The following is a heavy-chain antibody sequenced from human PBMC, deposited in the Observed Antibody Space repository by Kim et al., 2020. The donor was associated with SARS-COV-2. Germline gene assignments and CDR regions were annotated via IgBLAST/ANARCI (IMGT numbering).Heavy chain of an antibody. J-gene: IGHJ6*02. D-gene: IGHD3-16*01. CDR1: GGSISSSSYY. V-gene: IGHV4-39*01. Sequence: SETLSLTCTVSGGSISSSSYYWGWIRQPPGQGLEWIGSVDYSGSTSDNPSLKSRINIFVDTSKNQFYLKVTPVSAANTAVYYCARHWGPYYYYGMDVWGQWTTGTVFS. CDR3: ARHWGPYYYYGMDV. CDR2: VDYSGST.